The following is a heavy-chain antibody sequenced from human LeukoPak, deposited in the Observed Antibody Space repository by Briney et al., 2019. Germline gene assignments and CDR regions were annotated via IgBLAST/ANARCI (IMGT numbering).Heavy chain of an antibody. V-gene: IGHV1-69*02. D-gene: IGHD6-19*01. CDR3: ATYSSGWYTFDY. CDR1: GGTFSSYT. J-gene: IGHJ4*02. CDR2: IIPILGIA. Sequence: SVKVSCKASGGTFSSYTISWVRQAPGRGLEWMGRIIPILGIANYAQKFQGRVTITADKSTSTAYMGLSSLRSEDTAVYYCATYSSGWYTFDYWGQGTLVTVSS.